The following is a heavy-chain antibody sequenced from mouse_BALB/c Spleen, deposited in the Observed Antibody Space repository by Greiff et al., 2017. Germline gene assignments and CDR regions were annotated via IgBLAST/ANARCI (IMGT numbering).Heavy chain of an antibody. Sequence: EVHLVESGGGLVKPGGSLKLSCAASGFTFSDYYMYWVRQTPEKRLEWVATISDGGSYTYYPDSVKGRFTISRDNAKNNLYLQMSSLKSEDTAMYYCARPYYYGSSPFAYWGQGTLVTVSA. J-gene: IGHJ3*01. CDR3: ARPYYYGSSPFAY. CDR2: ISDGGSYT. CDR1: GFTFSDYY. V-gene: IGHV5-4*02. D-gene: IGHD1-1*01.